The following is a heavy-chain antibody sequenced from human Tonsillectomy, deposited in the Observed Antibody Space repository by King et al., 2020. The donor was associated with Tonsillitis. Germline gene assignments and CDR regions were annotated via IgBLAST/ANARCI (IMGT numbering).Heavy chain of an antibody. CDR3: AKDGGRYVWGNYLQPLFDS. CDR1: GFTFSTYA. D-gene: IGHD3-16*02. CDR2: IYSGGYST. Sequence: VQLVESGGGLVQPGGSLRLSCAASGFTFSTYAMSWVRQAPGKGLVWVSSIYSGGYSTYYADSVKGRFTISRDNSKNTVYLQMNSLRAEDTAVYYCAKDGGRYVWGNYLQPLFDSWGHGTLVTVSS. J-gene: IGHJ4*01. V-gene: IGHV3-23*03.